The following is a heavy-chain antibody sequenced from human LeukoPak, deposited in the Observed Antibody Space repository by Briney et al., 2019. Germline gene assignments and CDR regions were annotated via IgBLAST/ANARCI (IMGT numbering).Heavy chain of an antibody. J-gene: IGHJ6*02. CDR1: GFTFSGYW. V-gene: IGHV3-74*01. CDR2: INSDGSST. D-gene: IGHD1-14*01. CDR3: ATGQGHGMDV. Sequence: GGTLRLSCAASGFTFSGYWMHWVGQAPGKGLVWVSRINSDGSSTSYADSVKGRFTISRDNAKNTLYLQMNSLRAEDTAVYYCATGQGHGMDVWGQGTTVTVSS.